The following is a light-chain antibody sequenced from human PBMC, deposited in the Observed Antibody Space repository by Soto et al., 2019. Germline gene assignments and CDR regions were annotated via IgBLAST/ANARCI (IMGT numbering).Light chain of an antibody. CDR3: QHYNSYSEA. J-gene: IGKJ1*01. CDR2: KAS. CDR1: QGISNY. Sequence: IHMTHSPSSLSASVVYRVTITFRASQGISNYLAWYQQKPGKAPKLLIYKASTLKSGVPSRFSGSGSGTEFTLTISSLQPDDFATYYCQHYNSYSEAFGQGTKVDIK. V-gene: IGKV1-5*03.